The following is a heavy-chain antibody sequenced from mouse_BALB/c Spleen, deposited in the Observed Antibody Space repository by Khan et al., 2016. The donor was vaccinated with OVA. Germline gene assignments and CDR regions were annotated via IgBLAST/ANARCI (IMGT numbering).Heavy chain of an antibody. V-gene: IGHV2-6-1*01. Sequence: VKLEESGPGLVAPSQSLSITCTISGFSLTNYGIHWVRQPPGKGLEWLVLMWSDGSTTYNSALKSRLTISKDNSKSQVFLKMNSLQTDDTAMYFCARQPYYHYNVMDYWGHGTSVTVSS. CDR2: MWSDGST. CDR3: ARQPYYHYNVMDY. CDR1: GFSLTNYG. D-gene: IGHD2-10*01. J-gene: IGHJ4*01.